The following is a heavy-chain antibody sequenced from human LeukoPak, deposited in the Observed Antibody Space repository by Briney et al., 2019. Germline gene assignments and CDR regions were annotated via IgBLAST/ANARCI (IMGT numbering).Heavy chain of an antibody. V-gene: IGHV3-23*01. CDR2: IAATT. Sequence: GGSLRLSCAASGFTFSSFAMSWVRQAPGKGLEWVSNIAATTYYADSVKGRFTISRDNSKNTLYLQMNSLRAEDTAVYYCAKGRCTNGVCYLGLFDYWGQGTLVTVSS. CDR1: GFTFSSFA. J-gene: IGHJ4*02. CDR3: AKGRCTNGVCYLGLFDY. D-gene: IGHD2-8*01.